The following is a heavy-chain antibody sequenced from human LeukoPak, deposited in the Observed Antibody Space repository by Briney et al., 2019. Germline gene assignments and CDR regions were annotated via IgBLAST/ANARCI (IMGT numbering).Heavy chain of an antibody. CDR2: IYSGGDT. CDR1: GFTVSSNY. CDR3: ARDRSRYYYDSRDAFDI. D-gene: IGHD3-22*01. J-gene: IGHJ3*02. V-gene: IGHV3-66*01. Sequence: GGSLRLSCAASGFTVSSNYMGWVRQAPGKGLEWVSVIYSGGDTYYAGSVKGRFTISRDNSKNMIYLEMTSLKAEDTAVYYCARDRSRYYYDSRDAFDIWGQGTMVTVSS.